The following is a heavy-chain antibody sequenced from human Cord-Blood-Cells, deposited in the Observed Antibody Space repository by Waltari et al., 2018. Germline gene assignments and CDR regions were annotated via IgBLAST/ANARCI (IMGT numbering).Heavy chain of an antibody. V-gene: IGHV4-34*01. CDR2: INHSGST. J-gene: IGHJ2*01. CDR3: ARHVSRATTYWYFDL. Sequence: QVQLQQWGAGLLKPSETMSLTCAVYVGSFSGYYWSWIRQPPGKGLAWIWEINHSGSTNYNPSLKSRVTISVDTSKNQFSLKLSSVTAADTAVYYCARHVSRATTYWYFDLWGRGTLVTVSS. CDR1: VGSFSGYY. D-gene: IGHD1-26*01.